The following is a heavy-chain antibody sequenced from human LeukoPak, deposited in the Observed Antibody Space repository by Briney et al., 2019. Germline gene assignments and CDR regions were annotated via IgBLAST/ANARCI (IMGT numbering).Heavy chain of an antibody. Sequence: SETLSLTCTVSGGSISSSSYYWGWIRQPPGKGLEWIVSIYYSGSTYYNPSLKSRVTISVDTSKNQFSLKLSSVTAADTAVYYCARDTALWSGYFLWGQGTLVTVSS. CDR1: GGSISSSSYY. D-gene: IGHD3-3*01. CDR3: ARDTALWSGYFL. V-gene: IGHV4-39*07. J-gene: IGHJ4*02. CDR2: IYYSGST.